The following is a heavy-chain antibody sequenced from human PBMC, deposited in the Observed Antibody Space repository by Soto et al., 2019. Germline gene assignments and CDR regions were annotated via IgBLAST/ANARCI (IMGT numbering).Heavy chain of an antibody. D-gene: IGHD3-3*01. Sequence: TLSLTCTVSGGSISSCGYYWSWIRQHPVKGLEWIGYIYYSGSTYYNPSLKSRVTISVYTSKNQFSLKLSSVTAADTAVYYCARARFKAPQNWYEPWGQGTLGNVAT. J-gene: IGHJ5*02. CDR1: GGSISSCGYY. CDR3: ARARFKAPQNWYEP. CDR2: IYYSGST. V-gene: IGHV4-31*03.